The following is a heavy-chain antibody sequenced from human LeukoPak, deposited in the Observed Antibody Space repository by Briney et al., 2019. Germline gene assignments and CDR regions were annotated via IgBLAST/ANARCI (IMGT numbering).Heavy chain of an antibody. V-gene: IGHV3-48*03. Sequence: GGSLRLSCAASGFTFSGYEMNWVRQAPGKGLEWVSYISSSGSTIYYADSVKGRFTISRDNAKNSLYLQMNSLRAEDTAVYYCAELGITMIGGVWGKGTTVTISS. CDR2: ISSSGSTI. CDR1: GFTFSGYE. D-gene: IGHD3-10*02. CDR3: AELGITMIGGV. J-gene: IGHJ6*04.